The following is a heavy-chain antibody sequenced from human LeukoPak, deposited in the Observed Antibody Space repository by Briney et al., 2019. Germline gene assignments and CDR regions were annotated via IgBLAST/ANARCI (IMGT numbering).Heavy chain of an antibody. CDR1: GGSISSSSYY. CDR3: ARLVAYCSSSSCSFDY. J-gene: IGHJ4*02. V-gene: IGHV4-39*01. D-gene: IGHD2-2*01. Sequence: PSETLSLTCSVSGGSISSSSYYWGWIRQPPGKGLEWIGSIYYTGSTYYNPSLKSRVTISVDTSRNQLSLKLGSVTAADTAVYYCARLVAYCSSSSCSFDYWGQGTLVTVSS. CDR2: IYYTGST.